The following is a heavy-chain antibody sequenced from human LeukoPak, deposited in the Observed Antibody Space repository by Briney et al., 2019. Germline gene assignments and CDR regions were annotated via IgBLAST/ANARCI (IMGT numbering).Heavy chain of an antibody. V-gene: IGHV4-4*07. D-gene: IGHD3-9*01. J-gene: IGHJ5*02. Sequence: SETLSLTCTVSGDSISGKYWSWIRRPAGRGLEWLGRISSTGTTDYSPSLKGRATMSLDTSKHQFSLSLTSVTAADTAVYYCARLDILVPRAVEWFDPWGQGTLVIVSS. CDR2: ISSTGTT. CDR3: ARLDILVPRAVEWFDP. CDR1: GDSISGKY.